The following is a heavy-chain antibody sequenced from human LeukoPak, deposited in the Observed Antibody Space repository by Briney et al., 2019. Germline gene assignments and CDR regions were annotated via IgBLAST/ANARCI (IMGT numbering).Heavy chain of an antibody. CDR3: ARKYCSSTSCSYAFDI. D-gene: IGHD2-15*01. CDR2: IYYSGST. Sequence: SETLSLTCTVSGGSISSSSYYWGWIRQPPGKGLEWIGSIYYSGSTYYNPSLESRVTISVDTSKKQFSLKLTSVTAADTAVYFCARKYCSSTSCSYAFDIWGQGTMVTVSS. CDR1: GGSISSSSYY. J-gene: IGHJ3*02. V-gene: IGHV4-39*07.